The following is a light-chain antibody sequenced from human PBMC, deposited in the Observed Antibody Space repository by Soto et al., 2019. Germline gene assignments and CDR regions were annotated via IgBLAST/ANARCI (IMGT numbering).Light chain of an antibody. CDR2: EGS. J-gene: IGLJ3*02. V-gene: IGLV2-23*01. CDR3: CSYAGSSTWV. Sequence: QSALTQPASVSGSPGQSITISCTGTSSDVGSYTLVSWYQQNPGKAPKVMIYEGSQRPSGVSDRFSASKSGNTASLTISGLQAEDEADYYCCSYAGSSTWVFGGGTKLTVL. CDR1: SSDVGSYTL.